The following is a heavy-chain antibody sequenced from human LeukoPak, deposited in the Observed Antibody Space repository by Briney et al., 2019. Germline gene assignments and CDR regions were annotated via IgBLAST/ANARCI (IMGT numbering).Heavy chain of an antibody. CDR2: IYYTGST. CDR1: GGSIRSYY. CDR3: ARVLPYSSGWGVDY. D-gene: IGHD6-19*01. Sequence: SETLSLTCTVSGGSIRSYYWSWIRQPPGKGLEWIGYIYYTGSTNYNPSLKSRVTISVDTSKNQFSLNLISVTAADTAVYCCARVLPYSSGWGVDYWGQGALVTVSS. V-gene: IGHV4-59*01. J-gene: IGHJ4*02.